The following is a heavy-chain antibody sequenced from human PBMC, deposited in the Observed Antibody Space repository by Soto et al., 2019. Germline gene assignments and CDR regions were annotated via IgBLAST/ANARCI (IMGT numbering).Heavy chain of an antibody. CDR1: CGSISSGGSY. CDR3: AGFKTLYDSSAYYKLGAFDI. CDR2: IYYSGST. V-gene: IGHV4-31*03. J-gene: IGHJ3*02. D-gene: IGHD3-22*01. Sequence: PSETLSLTCTFSCGSISSGGSYCSCIRQHPGKGLGWSGYIYYSGSTYYNPSLKSRVTISVDTSKIQFSLKLSSVTAAATAVYYCAGFKTLYDSSAYYKLGAFDIWGQGTMVTVSS.